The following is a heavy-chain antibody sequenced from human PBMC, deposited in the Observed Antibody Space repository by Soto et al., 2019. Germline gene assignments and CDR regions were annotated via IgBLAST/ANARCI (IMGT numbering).Heavy chain of an antibody. V-gene: IGHV3-30-3*01. CDR3: ARDWVQQWLSYYFEY. J-gene: IGHJ4*02. Sequence: QVQLVESGGGVVQPGRSLRLSCAASGFTFSTYAMHWVRQAPGRGLEWMAVISYDGGNKYYADSVKGRFTISRDNSKNTVYLQMNSLRPEDTAVYYCARDWVQQWLSYYFEYWGQGTLVTVSS. D-gene: IGHD6-19*01. CDR1: GFTFSTYA. CDR2: ISYDGGNK.